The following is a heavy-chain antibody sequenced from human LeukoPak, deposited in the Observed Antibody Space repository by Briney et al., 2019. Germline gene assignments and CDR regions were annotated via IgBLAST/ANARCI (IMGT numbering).Heavy chain of an antibody. D-gene: IGHD1-1*01. CDR2: LIPHFGTA. J-gene: IGHJ3*02. V-gene: IGHV1-69*13. CDR1: GGTLTTHA. Sequence: ASVKVSCRASGGTLTTHAITWVRQAPGHGLQWMGGLIPHFGTAHYAQTFQGRVAISVDASTNTAYMELSSLTSEDSAVYYCATDRLEIYSFHIWGQGTVVTVSS. CDR3: ATDRLEIYSFHI.